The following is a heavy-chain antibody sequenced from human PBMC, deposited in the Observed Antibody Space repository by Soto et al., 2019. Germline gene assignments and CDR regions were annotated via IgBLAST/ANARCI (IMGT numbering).Heavy chain of an antibody. CDR2: IIPIFGTA. D-gene: IGHD6-19*01. V-gene: IGHV1-69*12. J-gene: IGHJ5*02. CDR3: ARGFGIAVAGIDWFDP. Sequence: QVQLVQSGAEVKKPGSSVKVSCKASGGTFSSYAISWVRQAPGQGLEWMGGIIPIFGTANYAQKFQGRVTITADESTSTADMELSSLRSEDPAVYYCARGFGIAVAGIDWFDPWGQGTLVTVSS. CDR1: GGTFSSYA.